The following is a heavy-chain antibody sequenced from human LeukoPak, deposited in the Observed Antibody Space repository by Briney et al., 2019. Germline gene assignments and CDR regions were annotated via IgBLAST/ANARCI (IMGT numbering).Heavy chain of an antibody. D-gene: IGHD3-22*01. CDR1: GFTVSSTY. Sequence: GGSLRLSCAASGFTVSSTYMNWVRQAPGKGLEWVGRIKSKTDGGTTDYAAPVKGRFTISRDDSKNTLSLQMHSLKTEDTAVYYCTTRSITMIVVVSDAFDMWGQGTMVTVSS. J-gene: IGHJ3*02. V-gene: IGHV3-15*01. CDR3: TTRSITMIVVVSDAFDM. CDR2: IKSKTDGGTT.